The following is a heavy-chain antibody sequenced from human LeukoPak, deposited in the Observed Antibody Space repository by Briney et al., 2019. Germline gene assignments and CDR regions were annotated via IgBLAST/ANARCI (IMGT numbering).Heavy chain of an antibody. D-gene: IGHD5-18*01. J-gene: IGHJ3*02. CDR2: IYHSGST. Sequence: SETLSLTCAVSGYSISSGYYWGWIRQSPGKGLEWIGNIYHSGSTYYNPSLKSRVTISVDTSKNQFSLKLSSVTAADTAVYYCARGDSYGYSNALDIWGQGTMVTVSS. CDR1: GYSISSGYY. CDR3: ARGDSYGYSNALDI. V-gene: IGHV4-38-2*01.